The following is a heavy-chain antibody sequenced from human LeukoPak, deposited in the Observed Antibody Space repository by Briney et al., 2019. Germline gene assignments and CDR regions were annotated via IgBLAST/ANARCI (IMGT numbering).Heavy chain of an antibody. D-gene: IGHD2-21*02. CDR1: GGSVSSYY. CDR3: ARLQVHCGGDCYTRWFDP. Sequence: TSETLSLTCTVSGGSVSSYYWSWIRQPPGKGLEWIAYIYYSGSTKYNPSLKSRVTISLDRSKNRFSLKLRSVTAADTAVYYCARLQVHCGGDCYTRWFDPWGQGTLVTVSS. J-gene: IGHJ5*02. CDR2: IYYSGST. V-gene: IGHV4-59*08.